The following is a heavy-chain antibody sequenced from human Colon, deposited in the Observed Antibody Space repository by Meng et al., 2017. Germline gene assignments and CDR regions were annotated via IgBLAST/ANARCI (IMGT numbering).Heavy chain of an antibody. D-gene: IGHD2-15*01. CDR1: GYTFTSYY. CDR3: ARERWERYCSGGSCYEYWYFDL. J-gene: IGHJ2*01. V-gene: IGHV1-46*01. Sequence: ASVKVSCKASGYTFTSYYMHWVRQAPGQGLEWMGIINPSGGSTSYAQKFQGRVTMTRDTSTSTVYMELSSLRSEDTAVYYCARERWERYCSGGSCYEYWYFDLWGHGTLVTVSS. CDR2: INPSGGST.